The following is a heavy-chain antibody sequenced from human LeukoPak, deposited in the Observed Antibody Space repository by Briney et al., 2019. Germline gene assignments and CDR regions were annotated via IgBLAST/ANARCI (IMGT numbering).Heavy chain of an antibody. CDR1: GGSISSGDYY. CDR3: AREYGSAVDY. Sequence: SETLSLTCTVSGGSISSGDYYWRWIRQPPGTGLEWIGYIYYSGSTYYNPSLKSRVTISVDTSKNQFSLKLSSVTAADTAVYYCAREYGSAVDYWGQGTLVTVSS. V-gene: IGHV4-30-4*01. J-gene: IGHJ4*02. D-gene: IGHD3-10*01. CDR2: IYYSGST.